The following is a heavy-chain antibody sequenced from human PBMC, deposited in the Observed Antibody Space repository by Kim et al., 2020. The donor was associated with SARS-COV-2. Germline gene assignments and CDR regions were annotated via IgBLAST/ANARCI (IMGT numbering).Heavy chain of an antibody. CDR1: GFTFSDYY. CDR3: ARVNPYESSGYFYFDDAFDI. J-gene: IGHJ3*02. D-gene: IGHD3-22*01. V-gene: IGHV3-11*04. CDR2: ISSSGSTI. Sequence: GGSLRLSCAASGFTFSDYYMSWIRQAPGKGLEWVSYISSSGSTIYCADSVKGRFTISRDNAKNSLYLQMNSLRAEDTAVYYCARVNPYESSGYFYFDDAFDIWGQGTMVTVSS.